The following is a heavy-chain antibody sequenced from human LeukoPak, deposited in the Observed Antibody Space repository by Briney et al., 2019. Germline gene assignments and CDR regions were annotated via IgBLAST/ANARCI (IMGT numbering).Heavy chain of an antibody. CDR3: ARGGSGWYYYYYMDV. J-gene: IGHJ6*03. Sequence: SSETLSLTCTVSGGSISSYYWSWIRQPPGKGLEWIGYIYYSGSTNYNPSLKSRVTISVDTSKNQFSLKLSSVTAADTAVYYCARGGSGWYYYYYMDVWGKGTTVTVSS. CDR2: IYYSGST. D-gene: IGHD6-19*01. V-gene: IGHV4-59*01. CDR1: GGSISSYY.